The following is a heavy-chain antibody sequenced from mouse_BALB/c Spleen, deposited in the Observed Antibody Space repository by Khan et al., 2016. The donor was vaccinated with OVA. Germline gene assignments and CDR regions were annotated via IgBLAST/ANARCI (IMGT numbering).Heavy chain of an antibody. D-gene: IGHD2-3*01. CDR2: IMSDGST. CDR1: GYSLTNYG. J-gene: IGHJ4*01. Sequence: VQLQESGPGLVAPSQSLSITCTISGYSLTNYGVHWVSQPLGRGMVGRVVIMSDGSTTNNTPSQSRRTISKDNTNRQVFLKKNSLQTDDTSMYFCARQPFYHYDIMDYWGQGTSVTVSS. CDR3: ARQPFYHYDIMDY. V-gene: IGHV2-6-1*01.